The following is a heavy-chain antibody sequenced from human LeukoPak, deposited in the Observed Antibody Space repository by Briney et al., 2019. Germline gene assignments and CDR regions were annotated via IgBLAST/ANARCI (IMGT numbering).Heavy chain of an antibody. V-gene: IGHV4-39*01. CDR2: ILNSASI. D-gene: IGHD3/OR15-3a*01. Sequence: SETLSLTCTVSGGSISGSNYYWGWIRQPPGKGLEWIGSILNSASIYYNPSLKSRVTISVDTSKNQFSLRLTSVTAADTAVYYCARQTGSGLFILPGGQGTLVTVSS. CDR3: ARQTGSGLFILP. CDR1: GGSISGSNYY. J-gene: IGHJ4*02.